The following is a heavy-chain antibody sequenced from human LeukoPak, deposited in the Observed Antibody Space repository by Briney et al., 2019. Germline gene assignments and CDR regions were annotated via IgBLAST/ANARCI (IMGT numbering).Heavy chain of an antibody. D-gene: IGHD3-9*01. CDR2: ISSSTSYI. J-gene: IGHJ6*02. CDR1: GFTFSSYT. V-gene: IGHV3-21*01. Sequence: PGGSLRLSCAASGFTFSSYTINWVRQAPGKGLEWVSSISSSTSYIYYADSLKGRFTISRDNAKNSLYLQINSLRAEDTAVYYCARDGGGYDILTGYYYYGMDVWGQGTTVTVSS. CDR3: ARDGGGYDILTGYYYYGMDV.